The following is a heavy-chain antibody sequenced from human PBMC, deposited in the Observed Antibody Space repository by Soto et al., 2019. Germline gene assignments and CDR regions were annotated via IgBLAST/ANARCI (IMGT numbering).Heavy chain of an antibody. CDR2: VYHSGST. J-gene: IGHJ4*03. CDR3: ARDTGLAPTVWGY. V-gene: IGHV4-31*03. Sequence: QVQLQESGPGLLKPSQTLSLTCSVSGDSIRGGGHYCNWIRKFPGKGLEWIGSVYHSGSTHYNPSLRGRLTISIDTYKNQFSLRLISVTAADTAMYYCARDTGLAPTVWGYWGHGTQVTVSS. D-gene: IGHD7-27*01. CDR1: GDSIRGGGHY.